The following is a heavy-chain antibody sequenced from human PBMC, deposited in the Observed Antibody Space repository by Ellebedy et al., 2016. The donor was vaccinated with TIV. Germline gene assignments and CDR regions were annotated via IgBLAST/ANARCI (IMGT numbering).Heavy chain of an antibody. CDR1: GYTFTSYG. D-gene: IGHD3-22*01. Sequence: ASVKVSXXASGYTFTSYGISWVRQAPGQGLEWMGWISAYNGNTNYAQKLQGRVTMTTDTSTSTAYMELRSLRSDDTAVYYCARIESYDSSGYYLPAQYWYFDLWGRGTLVTVSS. CDR2: ISAYNGNT. J-gene: IGHJ2*01. CDR3: ARIESYDSSGYYLPAQYWYFDL. V-gene: IGHV1-18*01.